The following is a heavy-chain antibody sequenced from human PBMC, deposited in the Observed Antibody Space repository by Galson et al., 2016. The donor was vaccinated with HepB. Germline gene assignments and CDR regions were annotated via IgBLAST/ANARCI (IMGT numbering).Heavy chain of an antibody. CDR2: IYISGST. Sequence: SLRLSFAASGLIVSSNYMSWVREAPGKGLEWDSIIYISGSTYYADSVKGRFTISRGNSKNTLYLQMNSLRAEDTAVYYCARQAYYDSSGYYYPLGYRGQGTLVTVSS. J-gene: IGHJ4*02. V-gene: IGHV3-53*01. CDR1: GLIVSSNY. CDR3: ARQAYYDSSGYYYPLGY. D-gene: IGHD3-22*01.